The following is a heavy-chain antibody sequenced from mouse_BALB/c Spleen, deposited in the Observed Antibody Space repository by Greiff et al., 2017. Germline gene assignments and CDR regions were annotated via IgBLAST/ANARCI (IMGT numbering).Heavy chain of an antibody. CDR1: GFSLTSYG. D-gene: IGHD1-1*01. J-gene: IGHJ4*01. Sequence: QVQLKQSGPGLVAPSQSLSITCTVSGFSLTSYGVHWVRQPPGKGLEWLGVIWAGGSTNYNSALMSRLSISKDNSKSQVFLTMNRLQTDDTAMYYCAIIYGSSGYYAMDYWGQGTSVTVSS. CDR3: AIIYGSSGYYAMDY. CDR2: IWAGGST. V-gene: IGHV2-9*02.